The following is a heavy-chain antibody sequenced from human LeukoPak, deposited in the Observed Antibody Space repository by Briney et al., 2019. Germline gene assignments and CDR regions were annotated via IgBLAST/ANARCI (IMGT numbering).Heavy chain of an antibody. CDR2: ISWNSGSI. CDR1: GFTFSSYS. V-gene: IGHV3-9*01. CDR3: AKGQQLVLDDAFDI. Sequence: GGSLRLSCAASGFTFSSYSMHWVRQAPGKGLEWVSGISWNSGSIGYADSVKGRFTISRDNAKNSLYLQMNSLRAEDTALYYCAKGQQLVLDDAFDIWGQGTMVTVSS. D-gene: IGHD6-13*01. J-gene: IGHJ3*02.